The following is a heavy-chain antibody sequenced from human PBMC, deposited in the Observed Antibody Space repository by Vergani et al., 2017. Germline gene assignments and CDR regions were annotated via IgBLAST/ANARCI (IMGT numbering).Heavy chain of an antibody. CDR1: GGTFSSYA. V-gene: IGHV1-69*06. Sequence: QVQLVQSGAEVKKPGSSVKVSCKASGGTFSSYAISWVRQAPGQGLEWMGGIIPIFGTANYAQKFQGRVTITADKSTSTAYMELSSLRSEDTAVYYCARSTYYYDSSGNYPAPYYFDYWGQGTLVTVSS. D-gene: IGHD3-22*01. J-gene: IGHJ4*02. CDR3: ARSTYYYDSSGNYPAPYYFDY. CDR2: IIPIFGTA.